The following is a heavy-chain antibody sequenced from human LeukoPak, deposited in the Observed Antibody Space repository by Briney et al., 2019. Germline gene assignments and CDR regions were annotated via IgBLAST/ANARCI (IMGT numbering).Heavy chain of an antibody. CDR3: AKDRGDSGWYLDY. V-gene: IGHV3-23*01. D-gene: IGHD6-19*01. J-gene: IGHJ4*02. Sequence: GGSLRLSCAASGFTFSSYAMSWVRQAPGKGLEWVSAITSGGSTYYAESVKGRFTISRDNSKNTLYLQMNSLRAEDTAIYYCAKDRGDSGWYLDYWGQGTLVTVSS. CDR1: GFTFSSYA. CDR2: ITSGGST.